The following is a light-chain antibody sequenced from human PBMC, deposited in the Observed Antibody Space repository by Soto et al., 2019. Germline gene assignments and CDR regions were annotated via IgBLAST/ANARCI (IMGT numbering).Light chain of an antibody. CDR2: KAS. CDR1: QSISSW. Sequence: DIQMTQSPSTLSASVGDRVTITCRASQSISSWLAWYQQKPGKAPKLLIHKASSLESGVPSRFSGSGSGTEFTLTISSLQPDDFATYYCQQYNSYSRAFGQGTKGEIK. CDR3: QQYNSYSRA. V-gene: IGKV1-5*03. J-gene: IGKJ1*01.